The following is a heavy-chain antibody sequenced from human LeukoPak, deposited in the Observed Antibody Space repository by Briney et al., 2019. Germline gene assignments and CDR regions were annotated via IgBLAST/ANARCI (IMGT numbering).Heavy chain of an antibody. V-gene: IGHV3-23*01. CDR2: ISGSGGST. J-gene: IGHJ5*02. CDR1: GFTFSSYA. CDR3: AKDPYGGQFPGNWLDP. Sequence: GGSLRLSCAASGFTFSSYAMSWVRQAPGKGLEWVSAISGSGGSTYYADSVKGRFTISRDNSKNTLYLQMNSLRAEDTAVYYCAKDPYGGQFPGNWLDPWGQGTLVTVSS. D-gene: IGHD4-23*01.